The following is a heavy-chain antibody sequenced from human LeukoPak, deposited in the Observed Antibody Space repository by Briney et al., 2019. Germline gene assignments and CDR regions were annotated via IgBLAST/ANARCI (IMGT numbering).Heavy chain of an antibody. CDR2: IRSKANSYAT. V-gene: IGHV3-73*01. CDR1: GFTFSGSA. CDR3: TRDHCGGDCYSAEGDWFDP. J-gene: IGHJ5*02. D-gene: IGHD2-21*02. Sequence: PGGSLRLSCAASGFTFSGSAMHWVRQASGKGLERVGSIRSKANSYATAYAASVKGRFTISRDDSKNTAYLQMNSLKTEDTAVYYCTRDHCGGDCYSAEGDWFDPWGQGTLVTVSS.